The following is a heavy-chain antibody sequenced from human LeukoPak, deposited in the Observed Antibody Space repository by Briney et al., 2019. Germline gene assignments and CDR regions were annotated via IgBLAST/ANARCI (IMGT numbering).Heavy chain of an antibody. Sequence: SRRSLRLSCAPSGFTSSSYEMNWVRQAPGKVLEWVSCISSSGSTIYYADSVKGRFNISRDNAKNSLYLQMNSLRAEDTAVYYCARWRYYYADYWGQGTLVTVSS. D-gene: IGHD3-10*01. CDR2: ISSSGSTI. CDR1: GFTSSSYE. J-gene: IGHJ4*02. V-gene: IGHV3-48*03. CDR3: ARWRYYYADY.